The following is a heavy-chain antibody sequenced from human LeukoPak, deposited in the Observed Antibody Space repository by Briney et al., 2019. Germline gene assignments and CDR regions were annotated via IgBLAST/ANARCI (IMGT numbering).Heavy chain of an antibody. CDR3: ARGVALPFGELSAPGTFDY. CDR2: TTHGGRT. Sequence: YPSETLSLTCAVFGESFSGHYWHWIRQPPGKGLEWIGETTHGGRTYYNPSLKSRVTISVDTSKNQFSLRLAAVTAADTAVYYCARGVALPFGELSAPGTFDYWGQGGLVAVSS. V-gene: IGHV4-34*01. D-gene: IGHD3-10*01. CDR1: GESFSGHY. J-gene: IGHJ4*02.